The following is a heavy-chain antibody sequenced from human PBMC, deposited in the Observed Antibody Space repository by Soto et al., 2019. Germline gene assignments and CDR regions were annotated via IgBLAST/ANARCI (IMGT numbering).Heavy chain of an antibody. CDR3: AKGDENLNWGGANPFDS. V-gene: IGHV3-30*18. CDR2: ISYDGSNK. J-gene: IGHJ4*02. CDR1: GFIFSSYG. D-gene: IGHD7-27*01. Sequence: QVQLVESGGGVVQPGRSLRLSCAASGFIFSSYGMHWVRQAPGKGLEWVAVISYDGSNKYYADSVKGRFTISRDNSKNTLDLQMNSLRVEDTAVYYCAKGDENLNWGGANPFDSWGQGTLVTVSS.